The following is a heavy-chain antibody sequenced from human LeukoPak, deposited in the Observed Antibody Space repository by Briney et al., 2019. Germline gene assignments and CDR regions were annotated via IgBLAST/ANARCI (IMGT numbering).Heavy chain of an antibody. V-gene: IGHV1-2*02. Sequence: GASVKVSCKASGYTFTGYYMHWVRQAPGQGLEWMGWINPNSGGTNYAQKFQGRVTMTRDTSISTAYMELSRLRSDDTAVYYCARDQVPSYYGSGSYYTGPFDYWGQGTLVTVSS. CDR2: INPNSGGT. CDR1: GYTFTGYY. D-gene: IGHD3-10*01. CDR3: ARDQVPSYYGSGSYYTGPFDY. J-gene: IGHJ4*02.